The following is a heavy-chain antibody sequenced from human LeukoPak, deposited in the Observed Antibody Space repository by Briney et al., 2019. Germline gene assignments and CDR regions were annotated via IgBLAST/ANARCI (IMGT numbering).Heavy chain of an antibody. J-gene: IGHJ4*02. CDR1: GFTFSGNW. D-gene: IGHD5-24*01. CDR3: TRDRSRADGD. V-gene: IGHV3-7*01. Sequence: AGSLRLSCAASGFTFSGNWMSWVRQAPGQGLVWVANINHGGSGKYYVDSVKGRFTIPRDNANNLLYLQMNSQRGEDTAVYYCTRDRSRADGDWGQGTLVTVSS. CDR2: INHGGSGK.